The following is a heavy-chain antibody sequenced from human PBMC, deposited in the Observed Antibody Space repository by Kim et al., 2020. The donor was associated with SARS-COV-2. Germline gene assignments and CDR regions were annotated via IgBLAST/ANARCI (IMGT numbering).Heavy chain of an antibody. CDR2: IKSNNDGGTT. D-gene: IGHD3-3*01. CDR3: TTGTKVLRFLEWSYDMDV. CDR1: GLSFSSAR. Sequence: GGSLRLSCGASGLSFSSARMNWVRQAPGKGLEWVGRIKSNNDGGTTDYAAPVKGRFIISRDDSTNILYLQMNGLTTEDTGVYYCTTGTKVLRFLEWSYDMDVWVKGTTVNVSS. J-gene: IGHJ6*03. V-gene: IGHV3-15*07.